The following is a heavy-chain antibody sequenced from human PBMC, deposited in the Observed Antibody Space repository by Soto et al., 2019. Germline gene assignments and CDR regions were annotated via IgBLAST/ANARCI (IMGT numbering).Heavy chain of an antibody. Sequence: QVQLQQWGAGLLKPSETLSLTCAVYGGSFSGYYWSWIRQPPGKGLEWIGEINHSGSTNYNPSLESRVTISVDTSKNQFSLKLSSVTAADTAVYYCARLLAAAGTVVNDYWGQGTLVTVSS. D-gene: IGHD6-13*01. CDR2: INHSGST. J-gene: IGHJ4*02. V-gene: IGHV4-34*01. CDR1: GGSFSGYY. CDR3: ARLLAAAGTVVNDY.